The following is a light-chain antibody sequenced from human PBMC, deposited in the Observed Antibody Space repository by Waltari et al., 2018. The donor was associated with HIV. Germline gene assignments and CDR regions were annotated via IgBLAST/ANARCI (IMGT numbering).Light chain of an antibody. V-gene: IGKV1-39*02. CDR2: DIS. CDR1: QIIDSN. J-gene: IGKJ2*01. CDR3: QQYDNWPPYT. Sequence: DIQMTQSPLFLSASVGDTVTITCRASQIIDSNLNWYQQKSGTAPKLLIYDISSLQSGVPSRFSGSGSGTDFTLTISSLQSEDFAVYYCQQYDNWPPYTFGQGTKLEIK.